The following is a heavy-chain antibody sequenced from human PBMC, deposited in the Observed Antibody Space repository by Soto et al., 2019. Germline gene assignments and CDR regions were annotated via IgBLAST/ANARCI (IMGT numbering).Heavy chain of an antibody. CDR2: IYHSGYT. Sequence: PSETLSLTCAVSGGSMSSRDWWSWVRQPPGKGLEWIGEIYHSGYTHYNPSLQSRVTISIDKSKNQFSLKMTAVTAADTAVYYCARDIDYRVEDGWGLGALVTVSS. D-gene: IGHD3-10*01. J-gene: IGHJ4*02. V-gene: IGHV4-4*02. CDR1: GGSMSSRDW. CDR3: ARDIDYRVEDG.